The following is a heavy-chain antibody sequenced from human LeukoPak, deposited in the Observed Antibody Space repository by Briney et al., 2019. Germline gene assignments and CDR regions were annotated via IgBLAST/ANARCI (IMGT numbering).Heavy chain of an antibody. CDR3: ARGAGRYHY. V-gene: IGHV4-59*12. J-gene: IGHJ4*02. CDR1: GGSISSYY. Sequence: PSETLSLTCTVSGGSISSYYWSWIRQPPGKGLEWIGYIYYSGSTKYNPSVKGRVTISVDTSKNQFSLRLTSVTAADTAVYYCARGAGRYHYWGQGTLVTVSS. D-gene: IGHD6-19*01. CDR2: IYYSGST.